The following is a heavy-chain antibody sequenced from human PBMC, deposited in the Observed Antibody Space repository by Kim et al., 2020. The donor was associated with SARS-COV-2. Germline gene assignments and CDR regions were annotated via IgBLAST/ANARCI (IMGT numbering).Heavy chain of an antibody. CDR1: GFTFSGSW. CDR3: TKGPFLSSTGTSAF. D-gene: IGHD1-1*01. Sequence: GGSLRLSCAGSGFTFSGSWMHWVRQVPGKGPEWVSRISDDGGKTFYADSVQGRFVISRDNGKNTIYLQMNSLKAEDSAMYYCTKGPFLSSTGTSAFWGPGTLVTVSS. J-gene: IGHJ4*02. V-gene: IGHV3-74*01. CDR2: ISDDGGKT.